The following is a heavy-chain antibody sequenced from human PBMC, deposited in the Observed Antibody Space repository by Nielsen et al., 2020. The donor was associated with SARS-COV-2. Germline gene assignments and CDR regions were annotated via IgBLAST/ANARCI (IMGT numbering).Heavy chain of an antibody. Sequence: GGSLRLSCAASGFTVSSNYMSWVRQAPGKGLEWVSVIYSGGSTYYADSVKGRFTISRDNSKNTLYLQMNSLRAENTAVYYCAKDRPIVVVRGSGEGGYWGQGTLVTVSS. V-gene: IGHV3-53*01. CDR2: IYSGGST. CDR1: GFTVSSNY. J-gene: IGHJ4*02. CDR3: AKDRPIVVVRGSGEGGY. D-gene: IGHD3-22*01.